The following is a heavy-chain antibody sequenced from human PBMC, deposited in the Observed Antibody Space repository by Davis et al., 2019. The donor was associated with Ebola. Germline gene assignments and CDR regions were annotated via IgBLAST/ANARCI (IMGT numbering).Heavy chain of an antibody. V-gene: IGHV3-33*08. Sequence: PGGSLRLSCAASGFTFSSYGMHWVRQAPGKGLEWVAVIWYDGSNKYYADSVKGRFTISRDNSKNTLYLQMNSLRAEDTAVYYCATTVTTHYYYGMDVWGKGTTVTVSS. CDR2: IWYDGSNK. D-gene: IGHD4-17*01. J-gene: IGHJ6*04. CDR3: ATTVTTHYYYGMDV. CDR1: GFTFSSYG.